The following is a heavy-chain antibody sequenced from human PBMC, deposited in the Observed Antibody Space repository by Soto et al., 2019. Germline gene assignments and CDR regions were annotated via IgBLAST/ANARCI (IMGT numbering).Heavy chain of an antibody. J-gene: IGHJ6*02. CDR2: ISGSGGST. Sequence: EVQLLESGGGLVQPGGSLRLSCAASGFTFSSYAMSWVRQAPGKGLEWVSAISGSGGSTYYADSVKGRFTISRDNSKNTLYLQMTSRRAEDTAVYYCAKDRTIQLWYGGYGGWDYYYGMDVWGQGTTVTVSS. CDR1: GFTFSSYA. V-gene: IGHV3-23*01. CDR3: AKDRTIQLWYGGYGGWDYYYGMDV. D-gene: IGHD5-18*01.